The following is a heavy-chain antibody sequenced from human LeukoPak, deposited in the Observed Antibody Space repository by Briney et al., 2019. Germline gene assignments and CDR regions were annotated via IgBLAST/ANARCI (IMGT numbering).Heavy chain of an antibody. Sequence: ASVKVSCKASGYTFTSYGISWVRQAPGQGLEWMGWISAYNGNTNYAQKLQGRVTMTKDTSTSTAYMELRSLRSDDTAVYYCARLPTRGFWSGYPTNYYYGMDVWGQGTTVTVSS. J-gene: IGHJ6*02. CDR1: GYTFTSYG. CDR3: ARLPTRGFWSGYPTNYYYGMDV. V-gene: IGHV1-18*01. CDR2: ISAYNGNT. D-gene: IGHD3-3*01.